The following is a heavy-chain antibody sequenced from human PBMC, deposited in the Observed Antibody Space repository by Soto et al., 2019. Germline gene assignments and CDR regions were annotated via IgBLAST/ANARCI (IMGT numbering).Heavy chain of an antibody. CDR2: IDYIGNT. Sequence: SETLSLTCTVSGASISRSSYYWAWIRQPPGKGLEWSGSIDYIGNTYSNPSLKSRVTISVDMSKNQFSLKLTSVTAAVTAVYYCARRDSAGGDFDYWGQGTLGTVSS. CDR3: ARRDSAGGDFDY. CDR1: GASISRSSYY. D-gene: IGHD2-21*02. V-gene: IGHV4-39*01. J-gene: IGHJ4*02.